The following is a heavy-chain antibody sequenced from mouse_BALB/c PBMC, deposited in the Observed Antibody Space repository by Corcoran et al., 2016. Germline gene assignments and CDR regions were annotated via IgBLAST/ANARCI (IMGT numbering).Heavy chain of an antibody. V-gene: IGHV1-81*01. CDR2: IYPGSGNT. CDR3: ARVGTPFDY. D-gene: IGHD1-1*02. CDR1: GYTFTDNV. Sequence: QVQLQQSGPELVKPGASVKMSCKASGYTFTDNVISWVKQRTGQGLEWIGEIYPGSGNTYYNEKFKGKATLTADKSSNTAYMQLSSLTSEDSAVYFCARVGTPFDYGGQGTTLTVSS. J-gene: IGHJ2*01.